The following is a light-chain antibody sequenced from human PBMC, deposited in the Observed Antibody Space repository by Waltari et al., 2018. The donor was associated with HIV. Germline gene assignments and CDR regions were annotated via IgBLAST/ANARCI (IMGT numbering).Light chain of an antibody. Sequence: SYELTQPPSVSVSPGQTASIPCSGDKLGDKYACWYQQKPGQSPVLVIYKDGKRPSGIPARFSGLNSGKAATLTISGTQAMDEADYYCQAWDSDTPKVFGGGTKLTVL. CDR1: KLGDKY. V-gene: IGLV3-1*01. CDR2: KDG. J-gene: IGLJ2*01. CDR3: QAWDSDTPKV.